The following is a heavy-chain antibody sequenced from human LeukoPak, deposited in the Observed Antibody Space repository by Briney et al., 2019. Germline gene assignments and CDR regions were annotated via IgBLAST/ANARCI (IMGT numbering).Heavy chain of an antibody. J-gene: IGHJ5*02. CDR1: GYIFTSYD. Sequence: ASVTVSCKASGYIFTSYDINWVRQATGQGLEWMGWMNPYSGNTGYSQKFQGRVTMTRNTSISTAYMELSSLRYEDTAVYYCARDGSGNYWARYNWFDPWGQGTMVTVSS. CDR2: MNPYSGNT. CDR3: ARDGSGNYWARYNWFDP. D-gene: IGHD3-10*01. V-gene: IGHV1-8*01.